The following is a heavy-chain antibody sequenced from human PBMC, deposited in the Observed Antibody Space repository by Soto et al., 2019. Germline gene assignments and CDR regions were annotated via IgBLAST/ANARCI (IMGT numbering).Heavy chain of an antibody. CDR2: IYSGGST. D-gene: IGHD6-19*01. V-gene: IGHV3-53*04. J-gene: IGHJ3*02. Sequence: EVQLVESGGGLVQPGGSLRLSCAASGFTVSSNYMSWVRQAPGKGLEWVSVIYSGGSTYYADSVKGRFTISRHNSKNTLYLQMNSLRAEDTAVYYCARGETLSRGWGDAFDIWGQGTMVTVSS. CDR1: GFTVSSNY. CDR3: ARGETLSRGWGDAFDI.